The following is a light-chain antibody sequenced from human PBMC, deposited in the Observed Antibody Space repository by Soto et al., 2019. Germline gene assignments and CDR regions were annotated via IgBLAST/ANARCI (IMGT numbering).Light chain of an antibody. J-gene: IGKJ2*01. Sequence: VLTQSPDSLSLSPGERATLSCGTSRNINSNYLAWYQQMPGQAPRLLISDVSNRATGVPDRFSGSGSGTDFTLTISRLEPEDFAVYYCQQYDNSPYTFGQGTKLEIK. CDR2: DVS. CDR1: RNINSNY. CDR3: QQYDNSPYT. V-gene: IGKV3-20*01.